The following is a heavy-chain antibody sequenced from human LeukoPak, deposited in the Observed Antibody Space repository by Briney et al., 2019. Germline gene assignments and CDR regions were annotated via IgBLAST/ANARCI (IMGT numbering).Heavy chain of an antibody. CDR1: GGSFSGYY. V-gene: IGHV4-34*01. D-gene: IGHD6-13*01. J-gene: IGHJ6*03. CDR2: INHSGST. CDR3: AREIGSSWYYYYYMDV. Sequence: SGTLSLTCAVYGGSFSGYYWNWIRQPPGKGLEWIGEINHSGSTNYNPSLKSRVTISVDTSKNQFSLKLSSVTAADTAVYYCAREIGSSWYYYYYMDVWGKGTTVTVSS.